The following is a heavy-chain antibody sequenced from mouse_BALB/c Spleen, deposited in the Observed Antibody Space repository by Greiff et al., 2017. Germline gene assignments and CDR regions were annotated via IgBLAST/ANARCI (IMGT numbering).Heavy chain of an antibody. CDR2: INPGSGGT. J-gene: IGHJ4*01. D-gene: IGHD1-1*01. Sequence: VQLQQSGAELVRPGTSVKVSCKASGYAFTNYLIEWVKQRPGQGLEWIGVINPGSGGTNYNEKFKGKATLTADKSSSTAYMQLSSLTSDDSAVYFCARSTTTVDYAMDYWGQGTSVTVSS. CDR1: GYAFTNYL. V-gene: IGHV1-54*01. CDR3: ARSTTTVDYAMDY.